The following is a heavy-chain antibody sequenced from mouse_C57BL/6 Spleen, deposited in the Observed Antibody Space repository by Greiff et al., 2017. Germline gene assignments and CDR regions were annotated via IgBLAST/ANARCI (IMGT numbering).Heavy chain of an antibody. CDR1: GYTFTSYW. Sequence: QVQLQQPGTELVKPGASVKLSCKASGYTFTSYWMHWVKQRPGQGLEWIGNINPSNGGTNYNEKFKSKATLTVDKSSSTAYMQLSSLTSEDSAVYYCARSRITTVVATGFDYWGQGTTLTVSS. D-gene: IGHD1-1*01. CDR3: ARSRITTVVATGFDY. J-gene: IGHJ2*01. CDR2: INPSNGGT. V-gene: IGHV1-53*01.